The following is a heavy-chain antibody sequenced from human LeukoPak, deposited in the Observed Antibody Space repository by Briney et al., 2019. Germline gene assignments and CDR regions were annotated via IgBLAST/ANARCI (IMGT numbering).Heavy chain of an antibody. Sequence: SETLSLTCTVSGGSISSYYWSWIRHPPGKGLEWIGFIYYSGVATYSPSLESRVTISVDTSRKQFSLKMNSVTAADTAVYYCAAGRMITEVNALDYWGQGTLVTVSS. J-gene: IGHJ4*02. D-gene: IGHD3-22*01. CDR1: GGSISSYY. V-gene: IGHV4-59*08. CDR2: IYYSGVA. CDR3: AAGRMITEVNALDY.